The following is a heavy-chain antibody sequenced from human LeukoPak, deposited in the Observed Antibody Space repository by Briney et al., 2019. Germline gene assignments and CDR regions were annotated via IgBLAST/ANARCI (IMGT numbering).Heavy chain of an antibody. V-gene: IGHV3-13*05. CDR3: TRELGIEGFWYFDL. D-gene: IGHD7-27*01. Sequence: GGSLRLSCAASGFTVSSHDMHWVRQVTGKGLEWVSAISTAGNPHYADSVKGRFTISRENAKNSLYLQMNSLRAGDTAVHYCTRELGIEGFWYFDLWGRGTLVTVSS. CDR2: ISTAGNP. J-gene: IGHJ2*01. CDR1: GFTVSSHD.